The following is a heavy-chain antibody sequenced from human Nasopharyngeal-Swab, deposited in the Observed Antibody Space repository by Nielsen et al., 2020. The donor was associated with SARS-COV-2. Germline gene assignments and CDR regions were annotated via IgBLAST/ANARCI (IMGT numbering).Heavy chain of an antibody. J-gene: IGHJ3*02. V-gene: IGHV1-3*01. CDR1: GYTFTSYA. CDR2: INAGNGNT. CDR3: ARDAPYIVVVPTDAFGI. D-gene: IGHD2-2*01. Sequence: ASVQVSCKASGYTFTSYAMHWVRQAPGQRLEWMGWINAGNGNTKYSQKFQGRVTITRDTSASTAYMELSSLRSEDTAVYYCARDAPYIVVVPTDAFGIWGQGTMVTVSS.